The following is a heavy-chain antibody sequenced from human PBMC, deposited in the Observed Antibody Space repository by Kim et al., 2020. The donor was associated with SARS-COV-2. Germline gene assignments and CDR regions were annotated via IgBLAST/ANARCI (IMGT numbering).Heavy chain of an antibody. D-gene: IGHD6-19*01. CDR2: T. Sequence: TYYADSVKGRFTISRDNSKNTLYLQMNSMRAEDTAVYYCARRTSGWFLDYWGQGTLVTVSS. CDR3: ARRTSGWFLDY. V-gene: IGHV3-66*01. J-gene: IGHJ4*02.